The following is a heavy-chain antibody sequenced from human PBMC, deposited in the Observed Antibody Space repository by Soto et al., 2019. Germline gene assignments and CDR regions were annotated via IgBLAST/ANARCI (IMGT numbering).Heavy chain of an antibody. CDR2: ITDSGNT. J-gene: IGHJ6*02. CDR3: ARGSAVAGTEFYFYAMDV. CDR1: GGSIRSGDYY. Sequence: PSETLSLTCTVSGGSIRSGDYYWSWIRQPPGKGLEWIGEITDSGNTNYNPSLKSRVTISVDTSKNQFSLKLRYVTDADTAVYYCARGSAVAGTEFYFYAMDVWGQGITVTVSS. D-gene: IGHD6-19*01. V-gene: IGHV4-30-4*01.